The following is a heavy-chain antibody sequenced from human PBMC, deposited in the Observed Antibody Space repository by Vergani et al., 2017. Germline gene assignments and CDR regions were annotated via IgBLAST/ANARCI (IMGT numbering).Heavy chain of an antibody. J-gene: IGHJ2*01. CDR1: GGTFSSYA. CDR2: IIPIFGTA. Sequence: QVQLVQSGAEVKKPGSSVKVSCKASGGTFSSYAISWVRQAPGQGLEWMGGIIPIFGTATYAQKFQGRVTITADESTSTAYMELSSLRSEDTAVYYCARDHRAYYYDSSGYYPYWYFDLWGRGTLVTVSS. V-gene: IGHV1-69*01. D-gene: IGHD3-22*01. CDR3: ARDHRAYYYDSSGYYPYWYFDL.